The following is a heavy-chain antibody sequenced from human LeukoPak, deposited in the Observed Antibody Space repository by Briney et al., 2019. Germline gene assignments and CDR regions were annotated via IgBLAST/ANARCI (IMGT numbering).Heavy chain of an antibody. V-gene: IGHV4-61*08. CDR3: ARYSSSWYANDY. D-gene: IGHD6-13*01. J-gene: IGHJ4*02. CDR1: GGSISSGGYY. Sequence: SETLSLTCTVSGGSISSGGYYWSWIRQPPGKGLEWIGYIYYSGSTNYNPSLKSRVTISVDTSKNQFSLKLSSVTAADTAVYYCARYSSSWYANDYWGQGTLVTVSS. CDR2: IYYSGST.